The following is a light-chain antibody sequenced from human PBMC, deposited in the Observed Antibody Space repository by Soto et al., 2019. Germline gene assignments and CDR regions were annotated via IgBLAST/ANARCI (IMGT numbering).Light chain of an antibody. CDR1: QSISNY. J-gene: IGKJ1*01. CDR2: AAS. V-gene: IGKV1-16*01. Sequence: DIQMTQSPSSLSASVGDRVTITCRASQSISNYLAWYQQKPGKVPKLLIYAASTLQSGVPSRFSGSGSGTDFTLTISCLQSEDFATYYCQQYYSYPQTFGQGTKVDIK. CDR3: QQYYSYPQT.